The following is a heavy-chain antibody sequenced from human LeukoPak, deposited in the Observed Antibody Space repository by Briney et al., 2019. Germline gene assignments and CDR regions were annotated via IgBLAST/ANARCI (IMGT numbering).Heavy chain of an antibody. V-gene: IGHV1-8*01. CDR3: ARGIRVVAAAMFAGRPYCFDP. CDR2: MNPNSGNT. CDR1: GYTFTSYD. Sequence: ASVTVSFKSSGYTFTSYDINWVRQATGQGLEWMGWMNPNSGNTGYGQKFQGRVTMTRDTTISTDYMELSNLRSEDTAVYYCARGIRVVAAAMFAGRPYCFDPWGQGTLVTVSS. D-gene: IGHD2-2*01. J-gene: IGHJ5*02.